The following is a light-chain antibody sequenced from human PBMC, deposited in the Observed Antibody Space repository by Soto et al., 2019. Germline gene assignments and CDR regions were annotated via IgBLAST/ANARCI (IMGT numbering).Light chain of an antibody. V-gene: IGLV2-14*01. CDR3: CSYTSTATYV. Sequence: QSAVTQPASVSRSPGQSISISCAGPNSDVGSSTYVTWYQQYPDKAPTLVIFDVNNRPSGISNRFSGSKSGNTASLTISGLQAEDEADYYCCSYTSTATYVFGTGTKVTVL. CDR2: DVN. J-gene: IGLJ1*01. CDR1: NSDVGSSTY.